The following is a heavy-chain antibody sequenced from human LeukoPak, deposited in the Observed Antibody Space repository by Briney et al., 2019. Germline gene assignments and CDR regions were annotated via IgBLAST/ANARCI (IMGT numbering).Heavy chain of an antibody. CDR2: ISGYNGKT. J-gene: IGHJ6*03. D-gene: IGHD3-10*02. Sequence: ASVKVSCKASGYTFNTYGITWVRQAPGQGLEWMGWISGYNGKTKYAQKLQDRVTMTTVTSTTTAYMELRSLTSDDTAVYYCARSKLWSGYMDVWGKGTTVTVSS. CDR1: GYTFNTYG. V-gene: IGHV1-18*01. CDR3: ARSKLWSGYMDV.